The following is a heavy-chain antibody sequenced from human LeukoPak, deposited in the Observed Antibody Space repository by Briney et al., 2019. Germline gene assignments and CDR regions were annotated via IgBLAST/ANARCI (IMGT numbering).Heavy chain of an antibody. CDR3: ARPRRRYYYYGMVV. V-gene: IGHV1-18*04. J-gene: IGHJ6*02. CDR2: INVYGGHA. CDR1: GYTFNSFG. Sequence: ASVKVSCKASGYTFNSFGINWMRQAPGQGLEWMGWINVYGGHAKYAQKFLGRVSLTTDTSTSTAYMELRSLTSDDTAVYFCARPRRRYYYYGMVVWGQGTSVTVSS.